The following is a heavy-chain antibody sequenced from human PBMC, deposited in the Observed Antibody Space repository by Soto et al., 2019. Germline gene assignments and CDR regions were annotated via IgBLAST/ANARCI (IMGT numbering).Heavy chain of an antibody. CDR2: IYYTGST. Sequence: QVQLQESGPGLVKPSETLSLTCTVSGGSISSYYWSWIRQPPGKGLEWIGYIYYTGSTNYNPSLKSQVTISVGTSKSQFSLQLGSVTAADRPVYYCANCHWYFDLWGRGTLVNVSS. CDR1: GGSISSYY. CDR3: ANCHWYFDL. J-gene: IGHJ2*01. V-gene: IGHV4-59*01.